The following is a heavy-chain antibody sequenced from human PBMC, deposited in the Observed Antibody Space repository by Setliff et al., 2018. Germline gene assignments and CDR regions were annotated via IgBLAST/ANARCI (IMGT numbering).Heavy chain of an antibody. D-gene: IGHD3-3*01. CDR1: GFTFGSHG. CDR3: AGQGPIFGSGLIPGFDQ. J-gene: IGHJ4*02. V-gene: IGHV3-23*01. CDR2: VSVSGDNT. Sequence: GSLRLSCAASGFTFGSHGMNWVRQAPGKGLEWVSTVSVSGDNTYYTDSVKGRFTTSRDNSKNTVSLQMSSLRAEDTAIYFCAGQGPIFGSGLIPGFDQWGQGTMVTVSS.